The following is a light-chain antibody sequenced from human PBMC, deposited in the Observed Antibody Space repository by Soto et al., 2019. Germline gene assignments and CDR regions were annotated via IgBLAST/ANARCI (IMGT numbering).Light chain of an antibody. CDR2: TVS. Sequence: DIVMTQTPLSLPVTPGEPASISCRSSQSLFDSDDGNTYLDWYLQKPGQSPQLLIYTVSYRASGVPDRFSGSGSGTDFTLKISRVEAEDVGVYYCMQRIEFPLTFGGGTKVEIK. V-gene: IGKV2-40*01. J-gene: IGKJ4*01. CDR1: QSLFDSDDGNTY. CDR3: MQRIEFPLT.